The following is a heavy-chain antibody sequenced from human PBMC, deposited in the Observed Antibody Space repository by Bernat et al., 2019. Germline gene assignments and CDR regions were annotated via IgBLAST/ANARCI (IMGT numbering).Heavy chain of an antibody. D-gene: IGHD6-13*01. V-gene: IGHV1-69*06. CDR3: ARAAILPGAAAVGWLGWFDP. CDR2: IIPIFGTA. CDR1: GGTFSSYA. Sequence: QVQLVQSGAEVKKPGSSVKVSCKASGGTFSSYAISWVRQAPGQGLEWMGGIIPIFGTANYAQKFQGRVTITADKSTSTAYMELSSLRSEDTAVYYCARAAILPGAAAVGWLGWFDPWGQGTLVTVFS. J-gene: IGHJ5*02.